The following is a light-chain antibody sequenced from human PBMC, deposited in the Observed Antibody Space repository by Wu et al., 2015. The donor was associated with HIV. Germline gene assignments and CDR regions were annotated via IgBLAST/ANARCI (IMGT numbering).Light chain of an antibody. Sequence: EIVLTQSPGILSLSPGERATLSCTASQSISANYLAWYQQKPGQAPRLLIFGVSNRATGVPARFSGSGSGTDFALTISRLEPEDFAVYFCQQYDSSPPWTFGQGTRV. V-gene: IGKV3-20*01. CDR2: GVS. J-gene: IGKJ1*01. CDR3: QQYDSSPPWT. CDR1: QSISANY.